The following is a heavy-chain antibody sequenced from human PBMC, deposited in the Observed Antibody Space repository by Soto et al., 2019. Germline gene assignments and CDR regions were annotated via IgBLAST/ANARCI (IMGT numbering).Heavy chain of an antibody. Sequence: QVQLVQSGAEVKKPGSSVKVSCKASGGSLSNYGISWVRQAPGQGLEWMGAIIPVFGTPNYAQKFQDRVTITADEYTTTVYMELRSLTSEDTAVYYCARGDATKIVVTTYYGMDVWGQGTTVTVSS. CDR3: ARGDATKIVVTTYYGMDV. CDR2: IIPVFGTP. J-gene: IGHJ6*02. V-gene: IGHV1-69*12. CDR1: GGSLSNYG. D-gene: IGHD3-22*01.